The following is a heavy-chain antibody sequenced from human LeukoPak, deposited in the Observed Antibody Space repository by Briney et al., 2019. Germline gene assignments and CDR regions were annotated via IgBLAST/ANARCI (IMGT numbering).Heavy chain of an antibody. J-gene: IGHJ6*02. V-gene: IGHV3-11*06. CDR2: ISSSSSYT. D-gene: IGHD6-6*01. CDR3: ARDKSTAARGAQLLYYYYYGMDV. Sequence: GGFLRLSCAASGFTFSDYYMSWIRQAPGKGREWVSYISSSSSYTNYADSVKGRFTISRDNAKNSLYLQMNGLRAEATAVYYCARDKSTAARGAQLLYYYYYGMDVWGHGTTVTVSS. CDR1: GFTFSDYY.